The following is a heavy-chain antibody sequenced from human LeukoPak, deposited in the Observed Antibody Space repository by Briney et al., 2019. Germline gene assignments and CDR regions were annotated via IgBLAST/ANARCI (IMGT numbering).Heavy chain of an antibody. D-gene: IGHD2-15*01. CDR1: GDTFSNYP. V-gene: IGHV1-69*04. CDR2: IIPLLDIT. CDR3: ARDGTDCNTITCYSYATY. J-gene: IGHJ4*02. Sequence: SVKVSCKASGDTFSNYPITWVRQAPGQGLEWMGRIIPLLDITNYAQNFQDRVTITADRSRNTAYLELTSLRSEDTAVYYCARDGTDCNTITCYSYATYWGQGTLVTVSS.